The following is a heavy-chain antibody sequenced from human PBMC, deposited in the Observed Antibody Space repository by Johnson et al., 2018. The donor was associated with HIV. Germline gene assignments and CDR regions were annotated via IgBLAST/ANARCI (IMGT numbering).Heavy chain of an antibody. J-gene: IGHJ3*02. Sequence: EVQLVESGGILVQPGGSLRLSCAASGFTFSSYTMHWVRQAPGKGLEYVSSISTNGGRTHYANSVKGRFTISRDNSKNTLYLQMGSLRAEDMAVYDCARDGEGGSTTWYSAFDIWGQGTMVTVSS. D-gene: IGHD6-13*01. CDR2: ISTNGGRT. V-gene: IGHV3-64*01. CDR3: ARDGEGGSTTWYSAFDI. CDR1: GFTFSSYT.